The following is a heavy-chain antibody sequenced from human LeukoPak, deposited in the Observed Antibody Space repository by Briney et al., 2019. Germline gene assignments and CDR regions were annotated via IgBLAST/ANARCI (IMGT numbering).Heavy chain of an antibody. CDR3: ARDSRSHCGTAACYGPYFDY. D-gene: IGHD2-2*01. J-gene: IGHJ4*02. CDR2: ISVSGTTI. Sequence: GGSLRLSCIASGFTFGLSSMNWVGQAPGRGREWVSYISVSGTTIYYADSVKGRFTISRDNARNSLYLQMNSLTAEDTAVYFCARDSRSHCGTAACYGPYFDYWGQGILVTVSS. CDR1: GFTFGLSS. V-gene: IGHV3-48*01.